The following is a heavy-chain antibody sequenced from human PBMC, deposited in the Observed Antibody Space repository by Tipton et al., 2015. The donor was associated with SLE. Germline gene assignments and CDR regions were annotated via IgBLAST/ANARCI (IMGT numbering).Heavy chain of an antibody. CDR3: ARGRVDYDRGFDY. D-gene: IGHD4-17*01. CDR1: GFTFSSYG. Sequence: SGFTFSSYGMHWVRQAPGKGLGWVSRIKSYGSSTSYADSVKGRFTHARDNAKNTLYLQMNSLRAEDTAVYYCARGRVDYDRGFDYWGQGTLVTVSS. V-gene: IGHV3-74*01. J-gene: IGHJ4*02. CDR2: IKSYGSST.